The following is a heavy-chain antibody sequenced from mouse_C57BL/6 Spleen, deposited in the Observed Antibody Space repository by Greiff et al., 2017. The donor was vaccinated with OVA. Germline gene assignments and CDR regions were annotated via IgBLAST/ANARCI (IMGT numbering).Heavy chain of an antibody. CDR1: GFTFSSYT. Sequence: EVQLVESGGGLVKPGGSLKLSCAASGFTFSSYTMSWVRQTPEKRLEWVATISGGGGNTYYPDSVKGRFTISRDNAKNTLYLQMSSLESEDTALYYCARRLDYFDDWGQGTTLTVSS. J-gene: IGHJ2*01. V-gene: IGHV5-9*01. D-gene: IGHD4-1*01. CDR3: ARRLDYFDD. CDR2: ISGGGGNT.